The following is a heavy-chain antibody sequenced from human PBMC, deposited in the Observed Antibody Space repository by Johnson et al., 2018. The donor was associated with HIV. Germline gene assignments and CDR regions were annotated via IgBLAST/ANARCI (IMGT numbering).Heavy chain of an antibody. J-gene: IGHJ3*01. V-gene: IGHV3-9*01. D-gene: IGHD5-12*01. CDR3: ASIGYSDYADESENSDF. CDR2: LSWNSGAI. CDR1: GFDFDDSP. Sequence: VHLVESGGGSVQPGRSLRLSCSASGFDFDDSPMHWVRQAPGKGLEWVSGLSWNSGAIGYADSVKGRFIISRDNARNSLYLEMKSLTVEDTALYYCASIGYSDYADESENSDFWGQGTMVTVSS.